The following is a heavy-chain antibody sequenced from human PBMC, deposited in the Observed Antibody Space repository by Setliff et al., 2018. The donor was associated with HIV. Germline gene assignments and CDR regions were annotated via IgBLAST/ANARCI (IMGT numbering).Heavy chain of an antibody. CDR1: GGSISSHY. D-gene: IGHD6-13*01. J-gene: IGHJ4*02. CDR3: ARAAHVAAAGTSQEVYYFDY. CDR2: INHSGST. V-gene: IGHV4-34*01. Sequence: SETLSLTCTVSGGSISSHYWSWIRQPPGKGLEWIGEINHSGSTNYNPSLKSRVTISVDTSKNQLSLKLSSVTAADTAVYYCARAAHVAAAGTSQEVYYFDYWGQGTLVTVSS.